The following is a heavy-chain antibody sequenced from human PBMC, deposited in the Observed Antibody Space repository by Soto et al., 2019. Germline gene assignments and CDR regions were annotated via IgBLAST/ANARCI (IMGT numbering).Heavy chain of an antibody. CDR1: GDSVSSNSAA. D-gene: IGHD2-2*01. CDR3: ARGRVVVVPAAMAPYYYMDV. V-gene: IGHV6-1*01. J-gene: IGHJ6*03. Sequence: SQTLSLTCAISGDSVSSNSAAWNWIRQSPSRGLEWLGRTYYRSKWYNDYAVSVKSRITINPDTSKNQFSLQLNSVTPEDTAVYYCARGRVVVVPAAMAPYYYMDVWGKGTTVTVSS. CDR2: TYYRSKWYN.